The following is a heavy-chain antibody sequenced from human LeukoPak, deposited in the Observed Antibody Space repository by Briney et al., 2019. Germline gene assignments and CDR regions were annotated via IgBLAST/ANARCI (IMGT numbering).Heavy chain of an antibody. CDR1: GGSFSGYY. Sequence: SEILSLTCAVYGGSFSGYYWSWIRQPPGKGLEWIGEINHSGSTNYNPSLKSRVTISVDTSKNQFSLKLSSVTAADTAVYYCARSSSIAARRYFQHWGQGTLVTVSS. J-gene: IGHJ1*01. V-gene: IGHV4-34*01. CDR2: INHSGST. D-gene: IGHD6-6*01. CDR3: ARSSSIAARRYFQH.